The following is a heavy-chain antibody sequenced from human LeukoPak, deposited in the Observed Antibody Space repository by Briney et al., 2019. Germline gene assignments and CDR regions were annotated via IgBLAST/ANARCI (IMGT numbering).Heavy chain of an antibody. CDR3: AREASLVPAAHGAFDI. J-gene: IGHJ3*02. D-gene: IGHD2-2*01. CDR2: IWYDGSNK. CDR1: GFTFSSYG. V-gene: IGHV3-33*01. Sequence: GRSLRLSCAASGFTFSSYGMHWVRQAPGKGLEWVAVIWYDGSNKYYADSVKGRFTISRDNSKNTLYLQMNSLRAEDTAVYYCAREASLVPAAHGAFDIWGQGTMVTVSS.